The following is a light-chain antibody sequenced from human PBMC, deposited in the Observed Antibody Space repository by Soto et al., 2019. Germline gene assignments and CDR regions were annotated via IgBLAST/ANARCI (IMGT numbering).Light chain of an antibody. CDR2: LVS. CDR1: QSLLHSSGYNY. CDR3: MQPLQTPWT. J-gene: IGKJ1*01. V-gene: IGKV2-28*01. Sequence: DIVMTQSPLSLRVTPGEPASISCRSSQSLLHSSGYNYLHWYRQKPGQSPQLLISLVSDRAPGVPDRFSGSGSGTDFTLKISRVEAEDVGVYYGMQPLQTPWTFGQGTKVEIK.